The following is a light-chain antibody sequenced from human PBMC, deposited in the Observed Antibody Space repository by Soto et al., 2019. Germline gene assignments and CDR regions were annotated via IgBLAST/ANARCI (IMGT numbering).Light chain of an antibody. CDR2: AAS. Sequence: DMQITQSPSSLSASVGDRVTITCRASQTITSDLNWYQQRPGKAPKLLIYAASNLQSGVPSRFSGSGSGTDFTFIISSLQPEDSATYYCQQTYSTPGWTFGQGTKVDIK. CDR3: QQTYSTPGWT. J-gene: IGKJ1*01. CDR1: QTITSD. V-gene: IGKV1-39*01.